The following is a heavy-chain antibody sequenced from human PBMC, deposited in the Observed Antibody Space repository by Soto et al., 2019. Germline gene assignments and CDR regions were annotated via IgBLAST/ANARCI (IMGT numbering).Heavy chain of an antibody. CDR2: ISGSGGST. V-gene: IGHV3-23*01. CDR1: GFTFSSYS. Sequence: GGCLRRTGASSGFTFSSYSMSWVRLAPGKGLEWVSAISGSGGSTYYADTVKGRFTISRDNSKNTLYLQMNSLRAEDTAVYYCAKDARFKTEHFDYWGQGTLVTVSS. CDR3: AKDARFKTEHFDY. J-gene: IGHJ4*02. D-gene: IGHD1-1*01.